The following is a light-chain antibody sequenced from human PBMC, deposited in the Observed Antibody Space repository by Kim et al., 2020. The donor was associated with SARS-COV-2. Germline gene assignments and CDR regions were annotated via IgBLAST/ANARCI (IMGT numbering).Light chain of an antibody. CDR3: ISYTTTPL. CDR1: SKDVGAYYT. CDR2: AVS. V-gene: IGLV2-14*04. Sequence: SPGQSITSSGRGTSKDVGAYYTVSWYQQHPGKAPKLIIYAVSQRPSEISNRFSGSKSGNTASLTISGLQAEDEADYYCISYTTTPLFGSGTKVTVL. J-gene: IGLJ1*01.